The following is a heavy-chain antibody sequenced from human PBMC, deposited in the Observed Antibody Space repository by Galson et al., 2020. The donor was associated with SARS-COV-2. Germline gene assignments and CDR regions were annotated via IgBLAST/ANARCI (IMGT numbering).Heavy chain of an antibody. J-gene: IGHJ4*02. CDR3: AREVVMVRGVIKPSVFDY. CDR2: INQDGSEK. V-gene: IGHV3-7*01. D-gene: IGHD3-10*01. CDR1: GFTFNSLR. Sequence: GGSLRLSCAASGFTFNSLRMSWVRQAPGKGLEWVANINQDGSEKNYGDSVKGRFTISRDNAKRSLYLQMNSLRAEDTAVYYCAREVVMVRGVIKPSVFDYWGQGTLVTVSS.